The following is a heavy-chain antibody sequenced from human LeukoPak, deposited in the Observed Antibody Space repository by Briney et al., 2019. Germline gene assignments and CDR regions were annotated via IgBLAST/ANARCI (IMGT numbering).Heavy chain of an antibody. CDR2: ISGIGDST. CDR3: ARYLSIVVAGRDYYYGMDV. V-gene: IGHV3-23*01. CDR1: GFTFSSYA. J-gene: IGHJ6*02. Sequence: PGGSLRPSCAASGFTFSSYAMNWVRQAPGKGLEWVSGISGIGDSTYYADSVKGRFTISRDNSMNTLFLQMNSLRAEDTAVYYCARYLSIVVAGRDYYYGMDVWGQGTTVTVSS. D-gene: IGHD6-19*01.